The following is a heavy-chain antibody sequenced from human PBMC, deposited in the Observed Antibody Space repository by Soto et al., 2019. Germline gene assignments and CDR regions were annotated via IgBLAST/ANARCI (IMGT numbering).Heavy chain of an antibody. J-gene: IGHJ6*02. CDR1: GFTFSSYG. D-gene: IGHD3-3*01. Sequence: GGSLRLACAASGFTFSSYGMHWVRQAPGKGLEWVAVISYDGSNKYYADSVKGRFTISRDNSKNTLYLQMNSLRAEDTAVYYCAKDRRSSITIFGVVIMEYYGMDVWGQGTTVTVSS. V-gene: IGHV3-30*18. CDR3: AKDRRSSITIFGVVIMEYYGMDV. CDR2: ISYDGSNK.